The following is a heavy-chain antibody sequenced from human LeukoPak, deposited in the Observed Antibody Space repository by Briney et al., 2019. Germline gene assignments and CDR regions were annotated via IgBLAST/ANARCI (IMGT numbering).Heavy chain of an antibody. CDR1: GFTFSSYA. V-gene: IGHV3-64D*06. CDR2: ISTNGGST. Sequence: GGSLRLSCSASGFTFSSYAMHWVRQAPGKGLEYGSAISTNGGSTYYADSVKGRFTISRDNSKNSLYLQMSSLRAEDTAMYYCVKDPGGSGAYWGQGTLVTVSS. J-gene: IGHJ4*02. CDR3: VKDPGGSGAY. D-gene: IGHD1-26*01.